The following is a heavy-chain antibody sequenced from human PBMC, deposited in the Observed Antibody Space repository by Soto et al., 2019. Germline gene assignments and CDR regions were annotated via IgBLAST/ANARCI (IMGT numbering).Heavy chain of an antibody. D-gene: IGHD2-8*01. CDR2: INHSGST. CDR1: GGSFSGYY. V-gene: IGHV4-34*01. Sequence: QVQLQQWGAGLLKPSETLSLTCAVYGGSFSGYYWSWIRQPPGKGLEWIGEINHSGSTNYNPSLKGRVTISVDTSRNQFSLKLSSVTAADTAVYYCARGYCTNGVCYTFDYWGQGTLVTVSS. CDR3: ARGYCTNGVCYTFDY. J-gene: IGHJ4*02.